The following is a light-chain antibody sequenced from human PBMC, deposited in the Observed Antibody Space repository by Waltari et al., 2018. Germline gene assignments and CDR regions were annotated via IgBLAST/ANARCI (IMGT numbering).Light chain of an antibody. CDR1: QSFGGS. V-gene: IGKV1-5*01. CDR3: QQYNNWPRT. CDR2: DAS. J-gene: IGKJ1*01. Sequence: DIQMTQSPSTLSASVGDRVTITCRPSQSFGGSLAWFQQKPGKAPKLLIYDASTLEPGVPSRFSGSGAGTEFTLTVSSLQPDDFATYYCQQYNNWPRTFGQGTKVEIK.